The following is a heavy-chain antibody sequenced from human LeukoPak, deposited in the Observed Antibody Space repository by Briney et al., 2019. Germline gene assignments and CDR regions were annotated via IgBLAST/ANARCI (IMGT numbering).Heavy chain of an antibody. D-gene: IGHD3-22*01. CDR2: IYYSGST. J-gene: IGHJ5*02. Sequence: SETLSLTCTVSGGSISSGDYYWSWIRQPPGKGLEWIGYIYYSGSTYYNPSLKSRVTISVDTSKNQFSLKLSSVTAADTAVYCCARDLRRSYYDSSGYRICRGFDPWGQGTLVTVSS. CDR3: ARDLRRSYYDSSGYRICRGFDP. V-gene: IGHV4-30-4*01. CDR1: GGSISSGDYY.